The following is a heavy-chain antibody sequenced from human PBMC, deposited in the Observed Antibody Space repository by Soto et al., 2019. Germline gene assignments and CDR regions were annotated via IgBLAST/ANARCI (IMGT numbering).Heavy chain of an antibody. Sequence: QVQLVQSGGGVVQPGRSLTLSCAASGVTFNTYDMHWVRQAPGKGLEWVAIVSYDGSNKYYADSVKGRFTISRDNSKNTLNLQMNSVRAEDTAVYYCAKDRGRYCSGARCYLFDSWGQGTLVTVSS. CDR3: AKDRGRYCSGARCYLFDS. CDR2: VSYDGSNK. D-gene: IGHD2-15*01. V-gene: IGHV3-30*18. CDR1: GVTFNTYD. J-gene: IGHJ4*02.